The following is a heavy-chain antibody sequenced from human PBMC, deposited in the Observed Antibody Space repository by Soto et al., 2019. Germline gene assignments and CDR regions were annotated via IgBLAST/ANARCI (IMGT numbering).Heavy chain of an antibody. CDR1: GFTFSSYS. V-gene: IGHV3-48*01. CDR3: ARDLRYCSSTSCSEIDY. J-gene: IGHJ4*02. Sequence: GGSLRLSCAASGFTFSSYSMNWVRQAPGKGLEWVSYISSSSSTIYYADSVKGRFTISRDNAKNSLYLQMNSLRAEDTAVYYCARDLRYCSSTSCSEIDYWGQGTLVTVS. D-gene: IGHD2-2*01. CDR2: ISSSSSTI.